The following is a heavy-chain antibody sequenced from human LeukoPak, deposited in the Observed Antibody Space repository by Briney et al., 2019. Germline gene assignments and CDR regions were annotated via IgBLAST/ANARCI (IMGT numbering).Heavy chain of an antibody. Sequence: GGSLRLSCTASGFTFGDYAMGWVRQAPRKGLEWVGFIRSKAYGRTTEYAASVKGRFTISRDDSKSIAYLQMNSLKTEDTAVYYCTRDPRGSYGPDAFDIWRQGTMVSVSS. CDR1: GFTFGDYA. CDR2: IRSKAYGRTT. CDR3: TRDPRGSYGPDAFDI. J-gene: IGHJ3*02. V-gene: IGHV3-49*04. D-gene: IGHD1-26*01.